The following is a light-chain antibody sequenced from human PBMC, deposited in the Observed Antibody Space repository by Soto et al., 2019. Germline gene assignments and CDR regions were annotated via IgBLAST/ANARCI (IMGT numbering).Light chain of an antibody. V-gene: IGLV2-14*01. CDR2: DVS. Sequence: QSALTQPASVSGSPGQSITISCTGTSSDVGGYNSVSWYQQHPGKAPKLMIYDVSHRPSGVSDRFSGSKSGNTAALTISGLQAEDEGDYYCSSYTSSSLLVFGGGTKVTVL. CDR3: SSYTSSSLLV. CDR1: SSDVGGYNS. J-gene: IGLJ2*01.